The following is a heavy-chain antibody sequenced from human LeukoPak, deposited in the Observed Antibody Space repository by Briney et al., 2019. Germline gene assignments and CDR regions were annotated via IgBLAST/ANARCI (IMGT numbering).Heavy chain of an antibody. CDR3: AREMIGRDYGMDA. CDR1: GFTFGSFS. J-gene: IGHJ6*02. Sequence: GGSLRLSCAASGFTFGSFSMKWVRQAPGKGLEWVSSISGSSTYIYYADSVKGRLTIARDNAKNSLYLQMNSLRAADTAVYYCAREMIGRDYGMDAWGQGTTVTVSS. CDR2: ISGSSTYI. D-gene: IGHD3-22*01. V-gene: IGHV3-21*01.